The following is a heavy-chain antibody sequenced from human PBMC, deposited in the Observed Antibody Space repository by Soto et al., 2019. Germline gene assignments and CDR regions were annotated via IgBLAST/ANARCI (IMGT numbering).Heavy chain of an antibody. CDR3: ARFHCHIPNCVPLDP. J-gene: IGHJ5*02. CDR1: GGSIRDDTYY. D-gene: IGHD1-1*01. V-gene: IGHV4-39*01. Sequence: QLQLQESGPGLVKPSETLSLTCTVSGGSIRDDTYYWGWIRQPPGKGLEWIGSIYYSGTSSYNPSLKSRVTMSVDTSKKQLSLSPSSVTASDTAVYYCARFHCHIPNCVPLDPWGQGTLVIVSS. CDR2: IYYSGTS.